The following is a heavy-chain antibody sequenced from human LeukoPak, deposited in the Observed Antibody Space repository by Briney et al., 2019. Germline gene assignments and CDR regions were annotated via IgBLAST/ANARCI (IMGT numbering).Heavy chain of an antibody. J-gene: IGHJ4*02. D-gene: IGHD6-19*01. CDR3: ARDKSSGWYGGHYFDY. CDR1: GDSVSSNSAA. Sequence: SQTLSLTCAISGDSVSSNSAAWNWIRRSPSRGLEWLGRTYYRSKWYNDYAVSVKSRITINPDTSKNQFSLQLNSVTPEDTAVYYCARDKSSGWYGGHYFDYWGQGTLVTVSS. CDR2: TYYRSKWYN. V-gene: IGHV6-1*01.